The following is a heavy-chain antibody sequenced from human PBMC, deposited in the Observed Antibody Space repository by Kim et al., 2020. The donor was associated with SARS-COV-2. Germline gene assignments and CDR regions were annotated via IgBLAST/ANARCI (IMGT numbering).Heavy chain of an antibody. J-gene: IGHJ4*02. CDR2: INPNSGGT. D-gene: IGHD3-10*01. Sequence: ASVKVSCKASGYTFTGYYMHWVRQAPGQGLEWMGWINPNSGGTNYAQKFQGRVTMTRDTSISTAYMGLSRLRSDDTAVYYCATERGIDGSGSYGLFDYWGQGTLVTVSS. V-gene: IGHV1-2*02. CDR3: ATERGIDGSGSYGLFDY. CDR1: GYTFTGYY.